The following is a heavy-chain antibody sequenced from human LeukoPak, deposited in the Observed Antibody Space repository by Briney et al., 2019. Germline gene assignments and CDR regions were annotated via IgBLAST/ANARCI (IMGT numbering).Heavy chain of an antibody. V-gene: IGHV1-46*01. J-gene: IGHJ4*02. Sequence: GASVKVSCKASGYTFTSYDINWVRQAPGQGLEWMGIINPSGGSTSYAQKFQGRVTMTRDTSTSTVFMELSSLRSEDTAVYYCARDRGYCSSTSCYIGSLGYWGQGTLVTVSS. CDR1: GYTFTSYD. CDR3: ARDRGYCSSTSCYIGSLGY. CDR2: INPSGGST. D-gene: IGHD2-2*02.